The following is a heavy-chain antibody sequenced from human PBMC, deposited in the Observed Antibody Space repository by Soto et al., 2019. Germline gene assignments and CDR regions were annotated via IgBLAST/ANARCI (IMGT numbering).Heavy chain of an antibody. V-gene: IGHV5-51*01. CDR1: GDGFATNW. D-gene: IGHD2-8*01. CDR3: ARAGYCTNGVCYANWFDP. CDR2: IFPDDSDT. J-gene: IGHJ5*02. Sequence: GESLKISCKVSGDGFATNWIAWVRQKSGQGLEYMGSIFPDDSDTRYSPSFQGQVTISVDKSISTAYMELRSLRSDDTAVYYCARAGYCTNGVCYANWFDPWGQGTLVTVSS.